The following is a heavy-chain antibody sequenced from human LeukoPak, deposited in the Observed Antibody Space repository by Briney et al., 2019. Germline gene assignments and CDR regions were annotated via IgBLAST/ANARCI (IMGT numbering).Heavy chain of an antibody. D-gene: IGHD3-22*01. CDR1: GFTFDDYA. CDR3: ARDSWSRSRYYYDSSAKGDAFDI. J-gene: IGHJ3*02. V-gene: IGHV3-9*01. Sequence: PGRSLRLSCAASGFTFDDYAMHWVRQAPGKGLEWVSGISWNSGSIGYADSVKGRFTISRDNAKNSLYLQMNSLRAEDTAVYYCARDSWSRSRYYYDSSAKGDAFDIWGQGTMVTVSS. CDR2: ISWNSGSI.